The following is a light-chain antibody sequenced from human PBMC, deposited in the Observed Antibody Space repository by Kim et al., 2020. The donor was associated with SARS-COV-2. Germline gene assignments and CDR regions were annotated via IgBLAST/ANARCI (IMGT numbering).Light chain of an antibody. CDR2: ETS. CDR3: QQRYDWPLT. J-gene: IGKJ4*01. V-gene: IGKV3-11*01. Sequence: EIVLTQSPGTLSLSPGERATLSCRASQSVGNTLAWFQQKPGQAPRLLIFETSNRDTGIPARFSGSGSATGFTLTISSLEPEDFAVYYCQQRYDWPLTFGGGTKVDIK. CDR1: QSVGNT.